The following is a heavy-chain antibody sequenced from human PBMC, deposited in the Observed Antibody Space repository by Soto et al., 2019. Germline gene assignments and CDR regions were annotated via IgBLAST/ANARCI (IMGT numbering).Heavy chain of an antibody. J-gene: IGHJ4*02. CDR2: ISTDGSDT. V-gene: IGHV3-74*01. D-gene: IGHD2-2*01. CDR1: GFIFSGYD. Sequence: EVQLVESGGGLVQPGGSLRLSCAASGFIFSGYDMHWVRQAAGKGLAWVARISTDGSDTNYADSVRGRFTISKDYAKNTLYLQMNSLSAEYTAVYYCARGGCSRTSCLADWGQGTLVTVSS. CDR3: ARGGCSRTSCLAD.